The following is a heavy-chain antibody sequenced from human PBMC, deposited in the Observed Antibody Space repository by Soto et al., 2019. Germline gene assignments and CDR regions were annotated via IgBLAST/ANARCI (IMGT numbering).Heavy chain of an antibody. D-gene: IGHD5-18*01. CDR2: IIPIFGTA. CDR3: ARDRRGYSYGYDYYYGMDV. CDR1: GGTFSSYA. Sequence: QVQLVQSGAEVKKPGSSVKVSCKASGGTFSSYAISWVRQAPGQGLEWMGGIIPIFGTANYAQKFQGRVTITADESKNTAYMELSSLRSEDTAVYYCARDRRGYSYGYDYYYGMDVWGQGTTVTVSS. J-gene: IGHJ6*02. V-gene: IGHV1-69*01.